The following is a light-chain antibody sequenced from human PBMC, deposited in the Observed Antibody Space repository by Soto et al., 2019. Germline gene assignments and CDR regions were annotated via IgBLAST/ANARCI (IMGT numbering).Light chain of an antibody. J-gene: IGLJ2*01. Sequence: QSALTQPRSVSGSPGQSVTISCTGTSSDVGTYNYVSWYQQHPGKAPKLMIYDVSQRPSGVPDRFSGSKSGNTASLTISGLQAEDESDDYCSSYTSSSIVVFGGGTKLTVL. CDR3: SSYTSSSIVV. CDR1: SSDVGTYNY. CDR2: DVS. V-gene: IGLV2-11*01.